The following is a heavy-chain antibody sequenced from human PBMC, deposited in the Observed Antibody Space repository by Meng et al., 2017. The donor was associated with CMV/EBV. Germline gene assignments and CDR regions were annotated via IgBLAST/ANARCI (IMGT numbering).Heavy chain of an antibody. V-gene: IGHV3-7*01. D-gene: IGHD3-16*01. CDR2: INQDGTEK. J-gene: IGHJ5*02. CDR3: VRGFWGP. CDR1: GSTFSDSW. Sequence: GESLKIFCGASGSTFSDSWMSWVRQAPGKGLEWVANINQDGTEKYYVDSVKGRFTISRDNAKNSLYLQMNSLRAEDTAMYYCVRGFWGPWGQGTLVTVSS.